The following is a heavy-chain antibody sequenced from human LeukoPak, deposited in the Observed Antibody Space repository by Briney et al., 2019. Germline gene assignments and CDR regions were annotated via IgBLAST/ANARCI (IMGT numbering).Heavy chain of an antibody. CDR1: GFTFSSYA. J-gene: IGHJ5*02. CDR2: ISGSGGST. CDR3: AEDGKYYYDSSGYYYH. Sequence: PGGSLRLSCAASGFTFSSYAMSWVRQAPGKGLEWVSAISGSGGSTYYADSVKGRFTISRDNSKNTLYLQVNSLRAEDTAVYYCAEDGKYYYDSSGYYYHWGQGTLVTVSS. V-gene: IGHV3-23*01. D-gene: IGHD3-22*01.